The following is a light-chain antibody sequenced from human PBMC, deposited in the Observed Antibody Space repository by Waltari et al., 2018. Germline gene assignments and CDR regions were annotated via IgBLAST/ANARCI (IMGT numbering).Light chain of an antibody. CDR3: QQYNNRPYT. V-gene: IGKV3-15*01. CDR1: QTLTSN. Sequence: EIVMTQSPATLSVSPVERATLSCRASQTLTSNLAWYHQKPGQAPRLLIYGASTRATGIPARFSGSGSETQFTLTISSLQSEDFVVYYCQQYNNRPYTFGQGTKLEIK. CDR2: GAS. J-gene: IGKJ2*01.